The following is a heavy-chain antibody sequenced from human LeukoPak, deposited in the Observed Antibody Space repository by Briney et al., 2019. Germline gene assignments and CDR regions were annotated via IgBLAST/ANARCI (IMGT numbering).Heavy chain of an antibody. CDR1: GYTFIRYH. D-gene: IGHD3-22*01. CDR3: AREYYYDSSGYSPGIPFDY. CDR2: LKLYDGST. J-gene: IGHJ4*02. V-gene: IGHV1-46*01. Sequence: ASVKVSCKASGYTFIRYHMHWVRQAPGQGLEWIGVLKLYDGSTSYAQKFQGRVTMTRDTSTSTVYMELSSLRSEDTAVYYCAREYYYDSSGYSPGIPFDYWGQGTLVTVSS.